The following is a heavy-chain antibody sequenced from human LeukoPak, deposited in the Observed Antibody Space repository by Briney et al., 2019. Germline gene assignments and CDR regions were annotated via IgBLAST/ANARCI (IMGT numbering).Heavy chain of an antibody. V-gene: IGHV4-31*03. CDR3: ARGRGWYGPPLAYYFDY. CDR1: GGSISSGGYY. D-gene: IGHD2-15*01. Sequence: PSQTLSLTCTVSGGSISSGGYYWSWIRQHPGKGLEWIGYIYYSGSTYYNPSLKSRVTISVDTSKNQFSLKLSSVTAADTAVYYCARGRGWYGPPLAYYFDYWGQGTLVTVSS. J-gene: IGHJ4*02. CDR2: IYYSGST.